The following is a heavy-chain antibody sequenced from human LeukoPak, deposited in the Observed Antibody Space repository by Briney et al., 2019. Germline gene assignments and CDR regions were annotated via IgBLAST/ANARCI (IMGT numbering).Heavy chain of an antibody. CDR1: GFTFSDYY. Sequence: GGSLRLSCEASGFTFSDYYMSWIRQAPGKGLECVAYISNSGSPIYYVDSVKGRFTISRDNAKNSLYLQVEGLRAEDTAVYYCVRGVFVIWGQGTMVTVSS. J-gene: IGHJ3*02. CDR3: VRGVFVI. V-gene: IGHV3-11*04. CDR2: ISNSGSPI.